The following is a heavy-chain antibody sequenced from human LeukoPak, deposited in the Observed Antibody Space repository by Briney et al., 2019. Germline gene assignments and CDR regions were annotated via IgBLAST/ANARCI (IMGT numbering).Heavy chain of an antibody. D-gene: IGHD3-22*01. CDR3: ARGILDDYYDSSGYYDY. V-gene: IGHV3-30*04. J-gene: IGHJ4*02. Sequence: PGGSLRLSCAASGFTFSSYEMHWVRQAPGKGLEWVAVISYDGSNKYYADSVKGRFTISRDNSKNTLYLQMNSLRAEDTAVYYCARGILDDYYDSSGYYDYWGQGTLVTVSS. CDR1: GFTFSSYE. CDR2: ISYDGSNK.